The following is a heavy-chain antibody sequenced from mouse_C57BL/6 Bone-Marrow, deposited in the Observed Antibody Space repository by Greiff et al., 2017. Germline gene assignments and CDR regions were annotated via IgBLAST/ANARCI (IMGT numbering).Heavy chain of an antibody. J-gene: IGHJ2*01. CDR1: GYTFTSYG. CDR3: ARVRDHGGSRY. D-gene: IGHD2-3*01. Sequence: QVQLQQSGAELARPGASVKLSCKASGYTFTSYGISWVKQRTGQGLEWIGEIYPRSGNTYSNEKFKGKATLTADKSSSTASMELRRLTSEDSAVYFCARVRDHGGSRYGGQGTTLTVSA. CDR2: IYPRSGNT. V-gene: IGHV1-81*01.